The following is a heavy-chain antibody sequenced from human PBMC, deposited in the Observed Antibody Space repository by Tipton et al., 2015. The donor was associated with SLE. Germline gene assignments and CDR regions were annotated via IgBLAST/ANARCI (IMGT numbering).Heavy chain of an antibody. CDR1: GGSISSSSYY. D-gene: IGHD6-13*01. CDR3: VRIAAAGGAFDI. Sequence: TLSLTCTVSGGSISSSSYYWGWIRQPPGKGLEWIGSIYYSGGTYYNPSLKSRVTISVDTSRNQFSLKLSSVTAADTAVYYRVRIAAAGGAFDIWGQGTMVTVSS. CDR2: IYYSGGT. J-gene: IGHJ3*02. V-gene: IGHV4-39*01.